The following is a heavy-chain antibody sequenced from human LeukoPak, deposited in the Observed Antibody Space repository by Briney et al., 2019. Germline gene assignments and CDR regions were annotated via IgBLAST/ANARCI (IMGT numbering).Heavy chain of an antibody. CDR3: ARTYYYDSSGYRAFDI. D-gene: IGHD3-22*01. J-gene: IGHJ3*02. CDR1: GGSISSSSYY. CDR2: IYYSGST. V-gene: IGHV4-39*07. Sequence: SETLSLTCTVSGGSISSSSYYWGWIRQPPRKGLEWIGSIYYSGSTYYNPSLKSRVTISVDTSKNQFSLKLSSVTAADTAVYYCARTYYYDSSGYRAFDIWGQGTMVTVSS.